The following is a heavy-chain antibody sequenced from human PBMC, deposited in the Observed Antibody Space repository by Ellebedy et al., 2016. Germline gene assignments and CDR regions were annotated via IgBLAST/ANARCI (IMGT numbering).Heavy chain of an antibody. CDR2: INSDGSST. CDR1: GFTFSSYW. D-gene: IGHD3-3*01. J-gene: IGHJ6*02. Sequence: GGSLRLSCAASGFTFSSYWMHWVRQAPGKGLVWVSRINSDGSSTSYADSVKGRFTISRDNAKNTLYLQMNSLRAEDTAVYYCAREWGGGKEWLLVPYYYYYGMDVWGQGTTVTVSS. CDR3: AREWGGGKEWLLVPYYYYYGMDV. V-gene: IGHV3-74*01.